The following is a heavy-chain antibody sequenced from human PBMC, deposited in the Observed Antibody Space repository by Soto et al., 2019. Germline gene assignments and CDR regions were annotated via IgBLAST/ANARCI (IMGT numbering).Heavy chain of an antibody. Sequence: QTLSLTCAISGDNVSSNSSAWNWIRQSPSRGLEWLGRTYYRSKWYNDYAVSVKSRITINPDTSKNQFSLQLNSVTPEDTAVYYCARLSIIGTAAGRHSYYYYGMDVWGQGTTVTVSS. CDR1: GDNVSSNSSA. D-gene: IGHD6-13*01. V-gene: IGHV6-1*01. CDR2: TYYRSKWYN. CDR3: ARLSIIGTAAGRHSYYYYGMDV. J-gene: IGHJ6*02.